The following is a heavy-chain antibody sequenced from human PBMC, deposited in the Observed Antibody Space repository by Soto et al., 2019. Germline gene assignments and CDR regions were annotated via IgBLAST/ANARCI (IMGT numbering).Heavy chain of an antibody. J-gene: IGHJ6*02. CDR2: IDPSDSYT. Sequence: PRESLKISCKGSGYSFTSYWISWVRQMPGKGLEWMGRIDPSDSYTNYSPSFQGHVTISADKSISTAYLQWSSLKASDTAMYYCARGPGGYYYYGMDVWGQGTTVTVSS. CDR1: GYSFTSYW. V-gene: IGHV5-10-1*01. CDR3: ARGPGGYYYYGMDV.